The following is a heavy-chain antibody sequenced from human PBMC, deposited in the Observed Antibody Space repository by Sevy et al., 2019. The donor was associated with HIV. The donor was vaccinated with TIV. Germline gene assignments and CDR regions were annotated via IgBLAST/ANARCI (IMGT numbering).Heavy chain of an antibody. Sequence: GGSLRLSCAASGFIFSNYPMSWVRHSPGKGLEWVSAISGSGGSTYYADSVKGRFTISRDNSKNTLYLQMNSLRAEDTAVYYCAKLSSYDSSGYYTDAFDIWGQGTMVTVSS. V-gene: IGHV3-23*01. CDR2: ISGSGGST. CDR1: GFIFSNYP. D-gene: IGHD3-22*01. CDR3: AKLSSYDSSGYYTDAFDI. J-gene: IGHJ3*02.